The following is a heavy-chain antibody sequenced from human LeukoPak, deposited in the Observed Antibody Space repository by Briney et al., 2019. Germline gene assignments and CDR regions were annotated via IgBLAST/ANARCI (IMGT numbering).Heavy chain of an antibody. CDR2: ISGRGGNT. V-gene: IGHV3-23*01. CDR3: ATGYSDSLRSPLDS. Sequence: GGSLRLSCAASGLTFNNYALTWIPQAPGKGLEWVSSISGRGGNTYYADSVKGRFTISRDDSKNTLFLQMNSLRAEDTAVYYCATGYSDSLRSPLDSWGQGTLVTVSS. CDR1: GLTFNNYA. J-gene: IGHJ5*01. D-gene: IGHD3-22*01.